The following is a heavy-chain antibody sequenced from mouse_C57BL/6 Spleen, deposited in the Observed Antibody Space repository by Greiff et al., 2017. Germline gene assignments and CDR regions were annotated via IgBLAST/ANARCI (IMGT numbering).Heavy chain of an antibody. Sequence: VQLQQSGPGLVQPSQSLSITCTVSGFSFTSYGVHWVRQSPGKGLEWLGVIWSGGSTDYNAAFISRLSISKDNSKSQVFFKMNSLQADDTAIYYCARIYYDYDGFAYWGQGTLVTVSA. CDR3: ARIYYDYDGFAY. D-gene: IGHD2-4*01. V-gene: IGHV2-2*01. CDR2: IWSGGST. CDR1: GFSFTSYG. J-gene: IGHJ3*01.